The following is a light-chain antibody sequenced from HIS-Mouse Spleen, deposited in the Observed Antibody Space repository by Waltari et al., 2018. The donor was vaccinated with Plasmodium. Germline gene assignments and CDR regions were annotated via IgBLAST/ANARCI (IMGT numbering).Light chain of an antibody. CDR1: QSVSSN. V-gene: IGKV3-15*01. CDR2: GAS. Sequence: EIVMTQSPATLSVSPGERATLSCRASQSVSSNLAWDQQKPGQAPRLLIYGASTRATGIPARFSGSGSGTEFTLTISSLQSEDCAVYYCQQYNNWPFTFGPGTKVDIK. CDR3: QQYNNWPFT. J-gene: IGKJ3*01.